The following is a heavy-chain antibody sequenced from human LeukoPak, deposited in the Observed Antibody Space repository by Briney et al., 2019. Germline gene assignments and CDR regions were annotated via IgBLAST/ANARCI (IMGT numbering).Heavy chain of an antibody. CDR1: GFTFSSYA. D-gene: IGHD3-22*01. Sequence: GGSLRLSCAASGFTFSSYAMHWVRQAPGKGLEWVAVISYDGSNKYYADSVKGRFTISRDNSKNTLYLQMNNLRAEDTAVYYCARALITMIVAYWGQGTLVTVSS. V-gene: IGHV3-30*04. CDR3: ARALITMIVAY. CDR2: ISYDGSNK. J-gene: IGHJ4*02.